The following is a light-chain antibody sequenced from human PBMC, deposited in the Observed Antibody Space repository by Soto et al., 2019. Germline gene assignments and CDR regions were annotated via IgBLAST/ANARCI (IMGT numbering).Light chain of an antibody. CDR2: GND. V-gene: IGLV1-40*01. J-gene: IGLJ2*01. CDR3: QSYDSSPSGSVV. Sequence: QSVLTQPPSVSGAPGQRVTISCTGDSSYIGAAYDVQWYQQLPGTAPKLLIYGNDKRPSGVPGRFSASKSGTSASLAITGLQPEDEAHYYCQSYDSSPSGSVVFGGGTKLTVL. CDR1: SSYIGAAYD.